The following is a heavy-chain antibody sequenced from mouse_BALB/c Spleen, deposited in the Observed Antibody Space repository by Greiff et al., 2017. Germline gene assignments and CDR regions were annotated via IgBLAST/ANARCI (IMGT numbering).Heavy chain of an antibody. Sequence: VQLKESGAELVKPGASVKLSCTASGFNFKDSYMHWVKQRPDQGLEWIGRIDPANGNTKYDPKFQGKATITADTSSNTAYLQLSSLTSEDTDVYYCARADSRGYWGQGTTGTVSA. V-gene: IGHV14-3*02. CDR3: ARADSRGY. J-gene: IGHJ2*01. CDR2: IDPANGNT. CDR1: GFNFKDSY. D-gene: IGHD6-1*01.